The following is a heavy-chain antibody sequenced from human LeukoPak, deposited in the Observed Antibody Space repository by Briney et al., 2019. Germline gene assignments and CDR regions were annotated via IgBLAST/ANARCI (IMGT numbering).Heavy chain of an antibody. CDR1: GGTFSSYA. CDR2: IIPIFGTA. D-gene: IGHD4-11*01. J-gene: IGHJ4*02. CDR3: ARDKNSSYGSYFDY. Sequence: ASVKVSCKASGGTFSSYAISWVRQAPGQGLEWMGGIIPIFGTANYAQKFQGRVTITADESTSTAYMELSSLRSADTAAYYCARDKNSSYGSYFDYWGQGTLVTVSS. V-gene: IGHV1-69*13.